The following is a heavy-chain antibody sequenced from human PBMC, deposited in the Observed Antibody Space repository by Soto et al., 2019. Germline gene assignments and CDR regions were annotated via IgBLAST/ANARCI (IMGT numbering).Heavy chain of an antibody. CDR1: GVSITTTGYS. CDR2: IYPSGTI. Sequence: PSETLSLTCAVSGVSITTTGYSWSWIRQPPGKGLEWIGYIYPSGTIFYNPSLNSRVTISIDTSKNQFSLRLSSVSAADTAVYFCVTDTAYAKYYLDFWGRGALVTVPS. V-gene: IGHV4-30-2*01. D-gene: IGHD2-21*02. J-gene: IGHJ4*02. CDR3: VTDTAYAKYYLDF.